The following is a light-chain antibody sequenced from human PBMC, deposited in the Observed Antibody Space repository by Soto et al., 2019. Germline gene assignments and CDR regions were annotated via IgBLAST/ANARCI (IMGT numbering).Light chain of an antibody. CDR1: QNITNN. Sequence: DRVTITCQASQNITNNLSWYQQKPGKAPNLLIYHASKLAKGVTSRFSRSGSGTDFSFIITSLQREDLATYYCQQSYDISPITLGQGTRLESK. J-gene: IGKJ5*01. CDR2: HAS. CDR3: QQSYDISPIT. V-gene: IGKV1-33*01.